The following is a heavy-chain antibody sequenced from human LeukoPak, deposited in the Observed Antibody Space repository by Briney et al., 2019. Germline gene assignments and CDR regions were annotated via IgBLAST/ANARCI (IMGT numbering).Heavy chain of an antibody. CDR2: IRYDGSNK. CDR3: AKDLRTAKVRFFDY. D-gene: IGHD5-18*01. V-gene: IGHV3-30*02. Sequence: GGSLRLSCAASGSTFSSYGMHWVRQAPGKGLEWVAFIRYDGSNKYYADSVKGRFTTSRDNSKNTLYLQMNSLRAEDTAVYYCAKDLRTAKVRFFDYWGQGTLVTVSS. J-gene: IGHJ4*02. CDR1: GSTFSSYG.